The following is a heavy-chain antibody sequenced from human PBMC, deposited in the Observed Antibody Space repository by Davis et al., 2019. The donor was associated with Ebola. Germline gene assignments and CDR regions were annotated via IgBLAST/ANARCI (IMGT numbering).Heavy chain of an antibody. CDR1: GFSFSTYA. CDR3: AKGVHTDY. Sequence: GGSLRLSCAASGFSFSTYAMNWVRQAPGKGLEWVSTISGSVAYYADSVKGRFTISRDNSKNTLYLQMNSLRDEDTARYYCAKGVHTDYWGQGTLVTVSS. V-gene: IGHV3-23*01. J-gene: IGHJ4*02. CDR2: ISGSVA.